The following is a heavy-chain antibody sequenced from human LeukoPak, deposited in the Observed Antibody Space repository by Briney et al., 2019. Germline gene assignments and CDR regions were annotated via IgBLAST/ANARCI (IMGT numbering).Heavy chain of an antibody. CDR3: ARVPPTVAVFDY. D-gene: IGHD4-23*01. J-gene: IGHJ4*02. CDR1: GFTFSSYE. CDR2: ITSSGSSR. Sequence: PGGSLRLSCAASGFTFSSYEMNWVRQAPGKGLEWVSYITSSGSSRYYADSVKGRFTTSRDNAKNSLYLQMNSLRAEDTAVYYCARVPPTVAVFDYWGQGTLVTVSS. V-gene: IGHV3-48*03.